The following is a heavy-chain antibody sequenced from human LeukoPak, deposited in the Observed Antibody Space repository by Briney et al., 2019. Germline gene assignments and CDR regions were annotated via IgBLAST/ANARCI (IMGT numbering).Heavy chain of an antibody. J-gene: IGHJ4*02. V-gene: IGHV3-48*03. D-gene: IGHD3-16*01. CDR2: ISSTGSLK. CDR1: GFTFSSYE. CDR3: ARDGAPRTDY. Sequence: GGSLRLSCAASGFTFSSYEMNWVRQAPGKGLEGVSYISSTGSLKYYADSVKGRFTISRDNVRNSLYLQMNSLRVDDTAVYYCARDGAPRTDYWGQGTLVTVSS.